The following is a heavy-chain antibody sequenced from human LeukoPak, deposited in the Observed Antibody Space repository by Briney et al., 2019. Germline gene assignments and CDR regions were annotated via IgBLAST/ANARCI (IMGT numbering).Heavy chain of an antibody. V-gene: IGHV3-11*01. Sequence: PGGSLRLSCAASGFTFSDYYMSWIRQAPGKGLEWVSYISSSGSTIYYADSVKGRFTISRDNAKNSLYLQMNSLRAENTAVYYCARARSRYPTVDYWGQGALVTVSS. J-gene: IGHJ4*02. CDR1: GFTFSDYY. CDR2: ISSSGSTI. D-gene: IGHD6-13*01. CDR3: ARARSRYPTVDY.